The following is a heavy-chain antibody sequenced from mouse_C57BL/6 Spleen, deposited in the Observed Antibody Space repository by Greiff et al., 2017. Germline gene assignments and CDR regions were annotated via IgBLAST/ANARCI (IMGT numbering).Heavy chain of an antibody. Sequence: VKLVESGPELVKPGASVKLSCKASGYTFTSYDINWVKQRPGQGLEWIGWIYPRDGSTKYNEKFKGKATLTVDTSSSTAYMELHSLTSEDSAVYFCARGGYDYDVIFDYWGQGTTLTVSS. J-gene: IGHJ2*01. CDR1: GYTFTSYD. V-gene: IGHV1-85*01. D-gene: IGHD2-4*01. CDR2: IYPRDGST. CDR3: ARGGYDYDVIFDY.